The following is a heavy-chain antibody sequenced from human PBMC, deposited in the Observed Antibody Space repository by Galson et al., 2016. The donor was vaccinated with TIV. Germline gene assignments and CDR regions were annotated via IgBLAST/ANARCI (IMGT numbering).Heavy chain of an antibody. J-gene: IGHJ5*02. V-gene: IGHV1-8*02. Sequence: SVKVSCKASGYTFTSYHINWVRQATGQGLEWMGWINPDSGSTGYVQKFQGRVTMTRNISASTGYMELSSLRSEDPARYYCARSWSVVAPNWVDPWGQGTPATVSS. CDR2: INPDSGST. CDR3: ARSWSVVAPNWVDP. D-gene: IGHD2-2*01. CDR1: GYTFTSYH.